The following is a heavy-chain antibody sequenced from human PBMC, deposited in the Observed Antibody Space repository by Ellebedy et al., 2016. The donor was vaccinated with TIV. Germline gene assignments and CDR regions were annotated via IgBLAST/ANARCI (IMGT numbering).Heavy chain of an antibody. D-gene: IGHD6-19*01. V-gene: IGHV4-39*01. Sequence: SETLSLXCTVPGGSISSSSYYWGWIRQPPGKGLEWIGSIYYSGSTYYNPSLKSRVTISVDTSKNQFSLKLSSVTAADTAVYYCAIGIAVAGYYFDYWGQGTLVTVSS. CDR2: IYYSGST. CDR3: AIGIAVAGYYFDY. CDR1: GGSISSSSYY. J-gene: IGHJ4*02.